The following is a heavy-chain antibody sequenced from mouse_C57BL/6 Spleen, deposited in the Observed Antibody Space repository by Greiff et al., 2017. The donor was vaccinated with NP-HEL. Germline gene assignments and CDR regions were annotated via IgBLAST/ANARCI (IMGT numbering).Heavy chain of an antibody. D-gene: IGHD1-1*01. Sequence: EVQRVESGGGLVQPGGSLKLSCAASGFTFSDYYMYWVRQTPEKRLEWVAYISNGGGSTYYPDTVKGRFTISRDNAKNTLYLQMSRLKSEDTAMYYCARATVVANPYAMDYWGQGTSVTVSS. CDR3: ARATVVANPYAMDY. CDR2: ISNGGGST. V-gene: IGHV5-12*01. J-gene: IGHJ4*01. CDR1: GFTFSDYY.